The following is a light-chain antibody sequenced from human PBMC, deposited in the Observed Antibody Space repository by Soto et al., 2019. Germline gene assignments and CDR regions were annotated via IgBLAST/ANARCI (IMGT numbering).Light chain of an antibody. CDR1: SSDVGGYNF. CDR3: SSSTSSSTVI. V-gene: IGLV2-14*03. J-gene: IGLJ2*01. Sequence: QSALTQPASVSGSPGQSITISCTGTSSDVGGYNFVSWYQQHPGKAPKFIIYDVRNRPSGVSNRFSGSRSGNTASLTISGLQAEDEADYYCSSSTSSSTVIFSGGTKLTVL. CDR2: DVR.